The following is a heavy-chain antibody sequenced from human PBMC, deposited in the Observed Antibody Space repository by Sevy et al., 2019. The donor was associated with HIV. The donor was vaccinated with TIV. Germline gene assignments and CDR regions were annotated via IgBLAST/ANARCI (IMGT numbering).Heavy chain of an antibody. CDR2: MNPNSGNT. V-gene: IGHV1-8*01. J-gene: IGHJ4*02. CDR1: GYSFTSYD. D-gene: IGHD1-1*01. Sequence: ASVKVSCKASGYSFTSYDINWVRQATVQGLEWMGWMNPNSGNTGYAQKFQGRVTLTRNTSISTAYMELSGLTSEDTGIYYCARRKEERRPLGYWGQGALVTVSS. CDR3: ARRKEERRPLGY.